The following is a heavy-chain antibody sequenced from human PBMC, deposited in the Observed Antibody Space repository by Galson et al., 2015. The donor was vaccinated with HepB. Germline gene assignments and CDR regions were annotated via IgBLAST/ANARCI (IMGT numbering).Heavy chain of an antibody. D-gene: IGHD2-8*02. CDR1: GFTFSAYG. J-gene: IGHJ4*02. CDR2: ISNDGKNK. V-gene: IGHV3-30*04. Sequence: SLRLSCAASGFTFSAYGMHWVRQAPGKGLESVAVISNDGKNKNYADSLRGRFTISRDNPKNTLPTQMNSLRTEDTAVYYCARRRCTGGSCYSDYWGQGTLVTVSS. CDR3: ARRRCTGGSCYSDY.